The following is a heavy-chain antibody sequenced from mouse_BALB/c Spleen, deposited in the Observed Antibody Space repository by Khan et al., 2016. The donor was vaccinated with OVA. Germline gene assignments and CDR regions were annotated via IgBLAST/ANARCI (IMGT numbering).Heavy chain of an antibody. D-gene: IGHD1-1*01. V-gene: IGHV1S82*01. CDR3: ARGTTAYYWYFDV. J-gene: IGHJ1*01. CDR1: GYSFTGYW. CDR2: IHPSDSET. Sequence: QVQLQQPGAELVRPGASVKLSCKASGYSFTGYWMNWVKQRPGQGLEWIGLIHPSDSETRLTQKFKDKATLTVDKSSSTAYMQRNSPTSGDSAIYYCARGTTAYYWYFDVWGAGTTVTVSS.